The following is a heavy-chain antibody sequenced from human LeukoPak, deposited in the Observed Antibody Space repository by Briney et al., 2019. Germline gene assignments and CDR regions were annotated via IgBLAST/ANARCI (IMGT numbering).Heavy chain of an antibody. Sequence: PGESLRISCKDSGYSFTSYWIGWVRQMPGKGLEWMGIIYPGDSDTRYSPSFQGQVTISADKSISTAYLQWSSLKASDTAMYYCATRAGYSGYDFHYWGQGTLVTVSS. J-gene: IGHJ4*02. V-gene: IGHV5-51*01. D-gene: IGHD5-12*01. CDR2: IYPGDSDT. CDR3: ATRAGYSGYDFHY. CDR1: GYSFTSYW.